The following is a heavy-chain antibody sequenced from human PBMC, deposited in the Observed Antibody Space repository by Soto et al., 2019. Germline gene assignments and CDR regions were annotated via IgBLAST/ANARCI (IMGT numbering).Heavy chain of an antibody. J-gene: IGHJ4*02. CDR1: GYTFTSYY. Sequence: QVQLVQSGAEVKKPGASVKVSCKASGYTFTSYYMHWVRQAPGQGLEWMGFIHPSGGSTTYAQKFQGRVSMTRDTSTSTVYMEVSSLRSEDPAVYYCAREDGYCVRTGCYKEGWGYWGQGTLVTVS. CDR2: IHPSGGST. CDR3: AREDGYCVRTGCYKEGWGY. D-gene: IGHD2-2*01. V-gene: IGHV1-46*01.